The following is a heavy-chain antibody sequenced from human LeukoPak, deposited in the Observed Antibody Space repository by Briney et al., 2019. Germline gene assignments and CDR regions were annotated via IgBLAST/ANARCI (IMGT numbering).Heavy chain of an antibody. D-gene: IGHD5-18*01. CDR2: IYYSGST. V-gene: IGHV4-39*01. CDR1: GGSISSSSYY. J-gene: IGHJ4*02. CDR3: ASRTQLWSNYFDY. Sequence: SETLSLTCTVSGGSISSSSYYWGWIRQPPGKGLEWIGSIYYSGSTYYNPSLKSRVTISVDTSKNQFSLKLSSVTAADTAVYYCASRTQLWSNYFDYWGQGTLVTVSS.